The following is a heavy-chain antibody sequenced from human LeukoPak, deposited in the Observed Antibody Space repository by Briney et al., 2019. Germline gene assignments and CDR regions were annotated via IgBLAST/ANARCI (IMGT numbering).Heavy chain of an antibody. J-gene: IGHJ1*01. D-gene: IGHD2-21*02. CDR1: GGSISSYY. Sequence: SATLPLTCTVSGGSISSYYWSWIRQPPGKGLEWIGYIYYSGSTNYNPSLKSRVTISVDTSKNQFSLKLSSVTAADTAVYYCARDPGGDLTFQHWGQGTLVTVSS. CDR3: ARDPGGDLTFQH. V-gene: IGHV4-59*01. CDR2: IYYSGST.